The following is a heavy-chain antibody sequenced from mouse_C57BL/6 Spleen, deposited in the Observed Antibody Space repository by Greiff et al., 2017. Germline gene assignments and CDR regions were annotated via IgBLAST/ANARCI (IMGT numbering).Heavy chain of an antibody. D-gene: IGHD3-1*01. V-gene: IGHV1-50*01. J-gene: IGHJ4*01. Sequence: QVQLQQPGAELVKPGASVKLSCKASGYTFTSYWMQWVKQRPGQGLEWIGEIDPSDSYTNYNQKFKGKATLTVEPSSSTAYMQLSSLTTEDAAVYYCARSGRAMDYWGQGTSVTVSS. CDR1: GYTFTSYW. CDR3: ARSGRAMDY. CDR2: IDPSDSYT.